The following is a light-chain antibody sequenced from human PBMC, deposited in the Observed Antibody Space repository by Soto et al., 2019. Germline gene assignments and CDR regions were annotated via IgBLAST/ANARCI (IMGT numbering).Light chain of an antibody. V-gene: IGKV4-1*01. CDR1: QGVLYSSNNKNY. Sequence: DIVLTQSPDSLAVSLGERATINCKSSQGVLYSSNNKNYLAWYQQRPGQPPNLLIYWASTPESGVPDRFSGSGSGTDFPLTISSLQAEDVAIYYCQQYFSFPWTFGQGTKVEIK. CDR3: QQYFSFPWT. J-gene: IGKJ1*01. CDR2: WAS.